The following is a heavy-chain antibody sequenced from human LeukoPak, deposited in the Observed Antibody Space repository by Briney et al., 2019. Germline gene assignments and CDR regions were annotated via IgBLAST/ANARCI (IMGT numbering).Heavy chain of an antibody. Sequence: GGSLRLSCAASGFTFSSDGMHWVRQAPGKGLEWVAVISYDGSNKYYVDSVQGRFTISRDNSNNTLYLQMNSLRAEDTAVYYCVGRLAGADYWGQGTLVTVSS. CDR3: VGRLAGADY. D-gene: IGHD6-19*01. J-gene: IGHJ4*02. V-gene: IGHV3-30*03. CDR1: GFTFSSDG. CDR2: ISYDGSNK.